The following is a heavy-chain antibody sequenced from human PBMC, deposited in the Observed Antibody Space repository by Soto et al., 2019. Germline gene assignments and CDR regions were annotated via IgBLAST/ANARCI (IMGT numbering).Heavy chain of an antibody. V-gene: IGHV3-33*01. CDR1: EFTFSSYA. CDR2: IWYDGSSK. J-gene: IGHJ3*02. Sequence: GGSLRLSCAASEFTFSSYAMHWVRQAPGKGLEWVSVIWYDGSSKYYTDSVKGRFTISRDNSKNTLYLQMNSLIAEDTAVYYCARDTKKWLIEEGALDIWGQGTMVTVSS. D-gene: IGHD6-19*01. CDR3: ARDTKKWLIEEGALDI.